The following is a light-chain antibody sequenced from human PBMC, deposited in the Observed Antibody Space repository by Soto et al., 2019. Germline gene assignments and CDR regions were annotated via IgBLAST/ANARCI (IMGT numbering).Light chain of an antibody. J-gene: IGLJ1*01. CDR2: EDS. V-gene: IGLV2-23*01. CDR1: SSDVGSYNL. CDR3: CSYAGSSTYV. Sequence: SVLTQPASVSGSPGQSITISCTGTSSDVGSYNLVSWYQQHPGKAPKLMIYEDSKRPSGVSNRFSGSKSGNTASLTISGLQAEDEADYYCCSYAGSSTYVFGTGTKVTVL.